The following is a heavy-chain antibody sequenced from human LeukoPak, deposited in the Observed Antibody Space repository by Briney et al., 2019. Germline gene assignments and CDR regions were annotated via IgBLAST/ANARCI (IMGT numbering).Heavy chain of an antibody. V-gene: IGHV3-7*01. CDR3: AREHYFYHMDG. J-gene: IGHJ6*03. Sequence: GGSLRLSCAASGFTFSSQWMSWVRQAPGKGLEWVANVDQGGTEKYYVDSVKGRFTISRDNAENSLYLQMNSLRAEDTAVYYCAREHYFYHMDGWGEGTTVTVSS. CDR2: VDQGGTEK. CDR1: GFTFSSQW.